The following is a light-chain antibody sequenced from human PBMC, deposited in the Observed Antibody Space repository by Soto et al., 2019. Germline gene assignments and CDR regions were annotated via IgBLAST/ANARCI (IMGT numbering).Light chain of an antibody. J-gene: IGKJ5*01. CDR2: GAS. V-gene: IGKV3-11*01. CDR3: QQRSNGPST. Sequence: QAPRLLISGASTRARGSPARFSGSGSGTDFTLTISSLDPKDFAVYYCQQRSNGPSTFGQGTRLEI.